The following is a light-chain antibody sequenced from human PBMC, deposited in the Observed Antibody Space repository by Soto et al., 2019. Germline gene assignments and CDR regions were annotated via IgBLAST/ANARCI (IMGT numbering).Light chain of an antibody. J-gene: IGKJ5*01. Sequence: DIKMTQSRYTLYAAGGDRITKTCRASQNISTWLAWFQQKPGKAPNLLIYDASRLQSGVPSRFSVSGSGTQFTLAISCLQPDDFATYFCQQYNSYAITFGQGTRLEIK. V-gene: IGKV1-5*01. CDR3: QQYNSYAIT. CDR2: DAS. CDR1: QNISTW.